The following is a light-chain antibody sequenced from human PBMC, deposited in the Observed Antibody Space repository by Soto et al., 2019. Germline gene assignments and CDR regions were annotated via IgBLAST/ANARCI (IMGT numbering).Light chain of an antibody. Sequence: QAVVTQPPSASGTPGQRVTISCSGSSYNIGSNTVNWYQQLPGTAPKLLIYSNNQRPSGVPDRFSGSKSGTSASLAISGLQSEDEADYYCASWDDSLNGHVVFGGGTKVTVL. CDR1: SYNIGSNT. V-gene: IGLV1-44*01. CDR3: ASWDDSLNGHVV. CDR2: SNN. J-gene: IGLJ2*01.